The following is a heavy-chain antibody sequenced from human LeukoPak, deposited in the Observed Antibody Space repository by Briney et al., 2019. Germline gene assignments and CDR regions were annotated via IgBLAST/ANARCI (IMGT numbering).Heavy chain of an antibody. V-gene: IGHV3-74*01. J-gene: IGHJ5*02. Sequence: GGSLRLSCAASGFTFSNYWMHWVRQAPGKGLVWVSRINSDGSITTYADSVKGRSTISRDNAKNTLYLQMNSLTAEDTAQYYCAKGGCSSTTCYLANPWGQGTLVTVSS. D-gene: IGHD2-2*01. CDR1: GFTFSNYW. CDR3: AKGGCSSTTCYLANP. CDR2: INSDGSIT.